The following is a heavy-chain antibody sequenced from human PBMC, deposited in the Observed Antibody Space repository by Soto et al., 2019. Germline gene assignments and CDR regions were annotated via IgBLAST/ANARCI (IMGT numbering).Heavy chain of an antibody. Sequence: SETLSLTCAVYGGSFSGYYWSWIRQPPGKGLEWIGEINHSGSTNYNPSLKSRVTISVDTSKNQFSLKLSSVTAADTAVYYCAGPIVVVPAPLKGNAFDIWGQGTMVTVSS. CDR2: INHSGST. J-gene: IGHJ3*02. CDR1: GGSFSGYY. D-gene: IGHD2-2*01. V-gene: IGHV4-34*01. CDR3: AGPIVVVPAPLKGNAFDI.